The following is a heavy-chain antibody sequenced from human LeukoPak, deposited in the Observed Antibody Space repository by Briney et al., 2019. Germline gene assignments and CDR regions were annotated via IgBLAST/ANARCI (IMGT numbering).Heavy chain of an antibody. CDR2: IYPGDSDT. D-gene: IGHD6-13*01. V-gene: IGHV5-51*01. CDR1: GYSFTSYW. CDR3: ARRSDSSSWFHTQADFDY. Sequence: GEYLKISCKGSGYSFTSYWIGWVRQMPGKGLEWMGIIYPGDSDTRYSPSFQGQVTISADKSISTAYLQWSSLKASDTAMYYCARRSDSSSWFHTQADFDYWGQGTLVTVSS. J-gene: IGHJ4*02.